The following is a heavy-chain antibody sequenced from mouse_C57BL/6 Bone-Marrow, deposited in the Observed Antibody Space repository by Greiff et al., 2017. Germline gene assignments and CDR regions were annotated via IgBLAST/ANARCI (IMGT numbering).Heavy chain of an antibody. J-gene: IGHJ2*01. Sequence: EVKVVESGGGLVKPGGSLKLSCAASGFTFSSYAMSWVRQTPEKRLEWVATISDGGSYTYYPDNVKGRFTISRDNAKNILYLQMSHLKSEDTAMYYCASEIITTGYWGQGTTLTVSS. CDR3: ASEIITTGY. CDR1: GFTFSSYA. D-gene: IGHD1-1*01. V-gene: IGHV5-4*03. CDR2: ISDGGSYT.